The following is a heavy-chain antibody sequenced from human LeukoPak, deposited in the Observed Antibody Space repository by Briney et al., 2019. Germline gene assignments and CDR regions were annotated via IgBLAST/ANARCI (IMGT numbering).Heavy chain of an antibody. D-gene: IGHD3-10*01. Sequence: SETLSLTCIVSGGSINSYYWSWIRQPPGKGLEWIGYIYYSGSTNYNPSLKSRVTISRDTSKNQFSLKLRSVTAADTAVYYCARGGSGISNAFDIWGQGTMVTVSS. CDR3: ARGGSGISNAFDI. CDR2: IYYSGST. V-gene: IGHV4-59*01. CDR1: GGSINSYY. J-gene: IGHJ3*02.